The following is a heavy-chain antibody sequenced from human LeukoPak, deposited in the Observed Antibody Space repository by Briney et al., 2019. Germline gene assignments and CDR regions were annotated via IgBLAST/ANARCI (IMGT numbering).Heavy chain of an antibody. CDR2: ISGDGTTI. Sequence: PGGSLRLSCAASGFTFRSFEMTWVRQAPGKGLECLSYISGDGTTIQYADSVKGRFTISRDNANNSLYLQMNSLRVEDTAVYYCARAVSAARVYDYWGQGTLVTVSS. CDR3: ARAVSAARVYDY. J-gene: IGHJ4*02. D-gene: IGHD2-15*01. CDR1: GFTFRSFE. V-gene: IGHV3-48*03.